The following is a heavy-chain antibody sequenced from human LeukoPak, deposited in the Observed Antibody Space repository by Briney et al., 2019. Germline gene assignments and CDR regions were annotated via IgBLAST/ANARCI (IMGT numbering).Heavy chain of an antibody. CDR2: ISSHGGRT. V-gene: IGHV3-64*01. Sequence: PGGSLRLSCAASGFTFSSYAMHWVCQAPGKGLEYVSAISSHGGRTYYANSVKGRLTISRDNSKNTLYLQMGSLRAEDMAVYYCARDPIYCSGGSCYSVVHGYFDYWGQGTLVTVS. J-gene: IGHJ4*02. D-gene: IGHD2-15*01. CDR1: GFTFSSYA. CDR3: ARDPIYCSGGSCYSVVHGYFDY.